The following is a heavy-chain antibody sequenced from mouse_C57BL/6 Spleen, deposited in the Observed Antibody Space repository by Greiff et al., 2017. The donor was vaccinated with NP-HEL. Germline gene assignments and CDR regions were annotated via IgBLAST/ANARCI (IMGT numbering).Heavy chain of an antibody. J-gene: IGHJ2*01. CDR2: IDPSDSYT. V-gene: IGHV1-69*01. Sequence: QVQLQQSGAELVMPGASVKLSCKASGYTFTSYWMHWVKQRPGQGLEWIGEIDPSDSYTNYNQKFKGKSTLTVDKSSSTAYMQLSSLTSEDSAVYYCARGRTLGLLDYWGQGTTLTVSS. CDR1: GYTFTSYW. D-gene: IGHD4-1*01. CDR3: ARGRTLGLLDY.